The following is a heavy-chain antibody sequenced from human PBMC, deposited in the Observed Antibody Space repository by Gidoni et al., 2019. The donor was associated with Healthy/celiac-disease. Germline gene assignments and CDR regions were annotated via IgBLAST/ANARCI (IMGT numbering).Heavy chain of an antibody. CDR2: IYTSGST. Sequence: QVQLQESRPGLVKPSQTLSLTCTVSGGSISSGSYYWSWIRQPAGKGLEWIGRIYTSGSTNYNPSLKSRVTISVDTSKNQFSLKLSSVTAADTAVYYCARARVEYYGMDVWGQGTTVTVSS. D-gene: IGHD2-2*01. CDR3: ARARVEYYGMDV. V-gene: IGHV4-61*02. J-gene: IGHJ6*02. CDR1: GGSISSGSYY.